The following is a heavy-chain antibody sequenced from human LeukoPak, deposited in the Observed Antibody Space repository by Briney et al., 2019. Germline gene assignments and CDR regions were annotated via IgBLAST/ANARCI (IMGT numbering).Heavy chain of an antibody. Sequence: PGGSLRLSCAASGFTFSSYEMNWVRQAPGKGLEWVSYISSSGSTIYYADSVKGRFTISRDNAKNILYLQMNSLRSEDTAVYHCAKDRVLSDYWGQGTLVTVSS. CDR2: ISSSGSTI. CDR1: GFTFSSYE. CDR3: AKDRVLSDY. J-gene: IGHJ4*02. D-gene: IGHD3-10*01. V-gene: IGHV3-48*03.